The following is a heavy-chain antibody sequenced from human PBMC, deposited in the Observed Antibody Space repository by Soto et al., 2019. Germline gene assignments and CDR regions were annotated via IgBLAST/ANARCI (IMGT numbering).Heavy chain of an antibody. CDR1: GGSISSYY. J-gene: IGHJ5*02. Sequence: QVQLQESGPGLVKPSETLSLTCTVSGGSISSYYWSWIRQPPGKGLEWIGYIYYSGSTNYNPSLKSRVTISVDTSKNQFSLKLSSVTAVDTAVYYCARDRSSGWNYWFDPWGQGTLVTVSS. D-gene: IGHD6-19*01. CDR2: IYYSGST. V-gene: IGHV4-59*01. CDR3: ARDRSSGWNYWFDP.